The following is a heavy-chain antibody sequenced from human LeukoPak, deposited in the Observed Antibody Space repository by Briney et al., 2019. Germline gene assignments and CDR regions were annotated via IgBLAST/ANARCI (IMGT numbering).Heavy chain of an antibody. D-gene: IGHD3-16*02. Sequence: SETLSLTCTVSGGSISSYYWSWIRQPPGKGLEWIGYIYYSGSTNYNPSLKSRVTISEDTSKNQFSLKLSSVTAADTAVYYCARLALDAFDIWGQGTMVTVSS. CDR2: IYYSGST. CDR3: ARLALDAFDI. V-gene: IGHV4-59*08. CDR1: GGSISSYY. J-gene: IGHJ3*02.